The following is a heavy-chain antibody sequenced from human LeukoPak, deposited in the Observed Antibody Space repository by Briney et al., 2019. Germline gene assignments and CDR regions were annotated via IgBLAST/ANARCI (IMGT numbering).Heavy chain of an antibody. CDR2: VSYDGRIN. D-gene: IGHD2-2*02. V-gene: IGHV3-30*04. J-gene: IGHJ4*02. CDR3: ARDLSRTYTVDY. Sequence: GGSLRLSCAASGFTFSSHAMHWVRQAPGKGLEWVALVSYDGRINSYADFVKGRFTISRDNSKNTLYLQMNSLRAEDTAVYFCARDLSRTYTVDYWGQGTLVTVSS. CDR1: GFTFSSHA.